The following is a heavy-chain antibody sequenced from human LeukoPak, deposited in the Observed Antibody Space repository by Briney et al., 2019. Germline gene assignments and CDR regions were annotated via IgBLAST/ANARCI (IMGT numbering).Heavy chain of an antibody. D-gene: IGHD3-3*01. CDR3: ARDDTYYDFWSGYYKNTPNDAFDI. V-gene: IGHV4-38-2*02. CDR2: IYHTGAT. J-gene: IGHJ3*02. Sequence: PSETLSLTCTVSGHSIINSYYWGWIRQPPEKGLEWIGSIYHTGATYYNPSLKSRVTISVDRSKNQFSLKLSSVTAADTAVYYCARDDTYYDFWSGYYKNTPNDAFDIWGQGTVVTVSS. CDR1: GHSIINSYY.